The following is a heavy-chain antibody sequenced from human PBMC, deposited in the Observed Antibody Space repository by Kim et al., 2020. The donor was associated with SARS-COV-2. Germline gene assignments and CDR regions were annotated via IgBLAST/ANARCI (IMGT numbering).Heavy chain of an antibody. CDR3: ARVGSSSSSPYYGMDV. Sequence: LKSRVTIAVDTSKNQFSLKLSSVTAADTAVYYCARVGSSSSSPYYGMDVWGQGTTVTVSS. V-gene: IGHV4-34*01. D-gene: IGHD6-6*01. J-gene: IGHJ6*02.